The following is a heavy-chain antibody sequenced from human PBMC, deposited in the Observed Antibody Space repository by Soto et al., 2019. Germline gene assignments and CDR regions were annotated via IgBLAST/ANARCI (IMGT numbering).Heavy chain of an antibody. Sequence: GSLRLSCAASGFTFNSYWLTWGRQAPGKGLEWVANINQIASERYYVDSVKGRFTISRDNAKDPLFLQMNSLRAEDTAVQYWARGIGVDVGGKGTAVTVSS. CDR3: ARGIGVDV. V-gene: IGHV3-7*03. J-gene: IGHJ6*04. CDR1: GFTFNSYW. D-gene: IGHD3-10*01. CDR2: INQIASER.